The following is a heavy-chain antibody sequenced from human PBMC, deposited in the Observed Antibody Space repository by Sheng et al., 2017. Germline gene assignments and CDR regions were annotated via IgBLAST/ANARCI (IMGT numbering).Heavy chain of an antibody. CDR3: ARVDRQMGRGVTYYMDV. J-gene: IGHJ6*03. CDR2: IYHDGTT. V-gene: IGHV4-59*01. Sequence: QVQLQESGPGLVKPSETLSLTCTVSGGSIKSYYWSWIRQPPGRGLEWIGYIYHDGTTNYNPSLKSRVTISVDTSKNQFSLKLRSVTTADTALYYCARVDRQMGRGVTYYMDVVGPKGPRSPSP. D-gene: IGHD2-2*03. CDR1: GGSIKSYY.